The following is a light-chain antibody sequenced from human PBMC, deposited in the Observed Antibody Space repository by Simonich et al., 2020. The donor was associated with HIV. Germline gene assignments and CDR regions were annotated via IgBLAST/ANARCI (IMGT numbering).Light chain of an antibody. CDR2: DAS. J-gene: IGKJ3*01. V-gene: IGKV1-13*02. Sequence: AIQLTQSPSSLPASVGDGVTITCRASQVISSALAWYQQKPGKAPKLLISDASSLESGVPARFSGSGSRTDFTLTISSLQPEDIATYFWQQFNTYSPVAFGPGTKVDSK. CDR1: QVISSA. CDR3: QQFNTYSPVA.